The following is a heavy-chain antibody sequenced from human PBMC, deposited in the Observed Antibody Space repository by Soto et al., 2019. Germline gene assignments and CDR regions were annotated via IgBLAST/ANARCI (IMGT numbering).Heavy chain of an antibody. Sequence: GASVKVSFKASGGTFSSYIISWVRQAPGQGLDWMGRIIPTLDIANYAQKFQGRVTITADKSTSTAYMELSSLRSEDTAVYYCARGGTAKVMSDSYYYGMDVWGQGSTVTVSS. V-gene: IGHV1-69*02. D-gene: IGHD5-18*01. CDR3: ARGGTAKVMSDSYYYGMDV. CDR2: IIPTLDIA. CDR1: GGTFSSYI. J-gene: IGHJ6*02.